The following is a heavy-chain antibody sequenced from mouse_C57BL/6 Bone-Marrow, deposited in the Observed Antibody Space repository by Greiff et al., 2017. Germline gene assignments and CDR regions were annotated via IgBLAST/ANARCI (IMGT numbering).Heavy chain of an antibody. CDR2: IYYSGTI. CDR3: ARETGDSKGYAMDY. CDR1: GISITTGNYR. Sequence: EVQLQQSGPGLVKPSQTVFLTCTVTGISITTGNYRWSWIRQFPGNKLEWIGYIYYSGTIPYNPSLTSRTTITRDTPKNQFFLELNSLTAEDTATYYCARETGDSKGYAMDYWGQGTSVTVSS. D-gene: IGHD2-5*01. J-gene: IGHJ4*01. V-gene: IGHV3-5*01.